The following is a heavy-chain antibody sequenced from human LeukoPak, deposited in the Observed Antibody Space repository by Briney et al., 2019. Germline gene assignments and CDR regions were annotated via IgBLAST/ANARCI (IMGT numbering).Heavy chain of an antibody. CDR3: ATYYSDTSARD. V-gene: IGHV1-2*02. D-gene: IGHD3-22*01. CDR1: GHTFTAYY. Sequence: ASVKVSCKASGHTFTAYYMFWVRQAPGQGLEWMGWNNPNSGGTNSAPKFQGRVTMTRDTPISTAYMELSGLTSDDTAVYFCATYYSDTSARDWGQGTLVTVSS. J-gene: IGHJ4*02. CDR2: NNPNSGGT.